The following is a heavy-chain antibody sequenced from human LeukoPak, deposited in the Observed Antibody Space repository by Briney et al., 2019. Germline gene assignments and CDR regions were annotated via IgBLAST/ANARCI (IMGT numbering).Heavy chain of an antibody. CDR3: ARERRGYSFYNALSVAGSNNWFDP. V-gene: IGHV4-34*01. Sequence: SETLSLNCAVYGGSFSGYYWSWIRQPPGKGLEWIGEINNSGRNNYNTSLKSQVTISVDTSKIQFSLKLSSVTAADTAVYYCARERRGYSFYNALSVAGSNNWFDPWGQGTLVTVSS. CDR1: GGSFSGYY. D-gene: IGHD5-18*01. J-gene: IGHJ5*02. CDR2: INNSGRN.